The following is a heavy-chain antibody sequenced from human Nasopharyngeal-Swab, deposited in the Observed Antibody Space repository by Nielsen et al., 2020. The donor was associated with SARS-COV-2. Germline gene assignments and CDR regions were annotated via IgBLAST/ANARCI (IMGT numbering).Heavy chain of an antibody. D-gene: IGHD3-9*01. CDR1: GGSISSNSYY. CDR2: IYYSGST. CDR3: ARDLTSSGYFDF. J-gene: IGHJ4*02. Sequence: SETLSLTCIVSGGSISSNSYYWGWIRQPPRKGLEWIGNIYYSGSTYYNPSLKSRVTISVDTSKNQFSLKLSSVTAADTAVYYCARDLTSSGYFDFWGQGTLVTVSS. V-gene: IGHV4-39*07.